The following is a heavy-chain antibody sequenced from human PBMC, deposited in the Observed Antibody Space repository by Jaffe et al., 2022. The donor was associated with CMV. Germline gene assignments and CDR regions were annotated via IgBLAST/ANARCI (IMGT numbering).Heavy chain of an antibody. J-gene: IGHJ6*02. CDR2: IVVGSGNT. Sequence: QMQLVQSGPEVKKPGTSVKVSCKASGFTFTSSAVQWVRQARGQRLEWIGWIVVGSGNTNYAQKFQERVTITRDMSTSTAYMELSSLRSEDTAVYYCAADHPPRWGSKPPDYYYYGMDVWGQGTTVTVSS. CDR1: GFTFTSSA. V-gene: IGHV1-58*01. CDR3: AADHPPRWGSKPPDYYYYGMDV. D-gene: IGHD7-27*01.